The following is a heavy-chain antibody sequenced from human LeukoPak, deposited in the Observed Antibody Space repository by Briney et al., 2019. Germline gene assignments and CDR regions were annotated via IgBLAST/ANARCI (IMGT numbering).Heavy chain of an antibody. Sequence: SEALSLTCTVSGGSISSYYWSWIRQPPGKGLEWIGYIYYSGSTNYNPSLKSRVTISVDTSKNQFSLKLSSVTAADTAVYYCARDLSTSCYYWGQGTLVTVSS. V-gene: IGHV4-59*01. CDR2: IYYSGST. D-gene: IGHD2-2*01. CDR1: GGSISSYY. CDR3: ARDLSTSCYY. J-gene: IGHJ4*02.